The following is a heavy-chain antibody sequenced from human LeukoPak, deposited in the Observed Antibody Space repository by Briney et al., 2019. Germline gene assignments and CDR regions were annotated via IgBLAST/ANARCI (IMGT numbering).Heavy chain of an antibody. D-gene: IGHD6-13*01. CDR2: INPNSGGT. CDR3: AREARNSSSWYGIGWFDP. CDR1: GYTFTGYY. J-gene: IGHJ5*02. V-gene: IGHV1-2*02. Sequence: GASVKVSCKASGYTFTGYYMHWVRQAPGQGLEWMGWINPNSGGTNYAQKFQGRVTMTRDTSISTAYMELSRLRSDDTAVYYCAREARNSSSWYGIGWFDPWGQGTLVTVSS.